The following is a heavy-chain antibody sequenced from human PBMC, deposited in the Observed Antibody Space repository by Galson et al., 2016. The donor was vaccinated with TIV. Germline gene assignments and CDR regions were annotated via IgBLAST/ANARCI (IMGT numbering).Heavy chain of an antibody. Sequence: SLRLSCAASGFTFDNYNMNWVRQTPGKGLEWVSSIDSGSTYIYYAASVKGRFTVSRVNGKTSLYLQMNSLRPEDTALYYCAKDRAVDASMDYYFYHAMGVWGQGTAVTVSS. CDR3: AKDRAVDASMDYYFYHAMGV. J-gene: IGHJ6*02. V-gene: IGHV3-21*04. D-gene: IGHD5-18*01. CDR2: IDSGSTYI. CDR1: GFTFDNYN.